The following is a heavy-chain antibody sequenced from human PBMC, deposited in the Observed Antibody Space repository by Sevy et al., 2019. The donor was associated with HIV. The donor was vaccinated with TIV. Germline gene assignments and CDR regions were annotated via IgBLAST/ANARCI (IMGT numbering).Heavy chain of an antibody. J-gene: IGHJ6*02. CDR2: TRNKANSYTT. CDR1: GFTFSDHY. D-gene: IGHD1-26*01. V-gene: IGHV3-72*01. Sequence: GGSLRLSCAASGFTFSDHYMDWVRQAPGKGLEWAGRTRNKANSYTTEYAASVKGRFTISRDDSKNSMYLQMNSLKTEDTAVYYCARFGIVGATRYYYYYGMDVWGQGTTVTVSS. CDR3: ARFGIVGATRYYYYYGMDV.